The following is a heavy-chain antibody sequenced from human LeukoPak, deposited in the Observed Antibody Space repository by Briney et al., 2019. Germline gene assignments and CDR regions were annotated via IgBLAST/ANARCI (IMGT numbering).Heavy chain of an antibody. J-gene: IGHJ6*02. Sequence: GGSLRLSCAASGFTFSSLAMHWVRQAPGKGLEWVAVISSDVSRQYYADSVKGRFTLSRDNSKNTLYLQMNSLRAEDTAVYYCALQTVAYYYYGMDVWGQGTTVTVSS. CDR2: ISSDVSRQ. D-gene: IGHD5-24*01. V-gene: IGHV3-30*04. CDR3: ALQTVAYYYYGMDV. CDR1: GFTFSSLA.